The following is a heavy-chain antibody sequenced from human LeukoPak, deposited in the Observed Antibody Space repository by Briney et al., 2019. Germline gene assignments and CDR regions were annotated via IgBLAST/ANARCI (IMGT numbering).Heavy chain of an antibody. CDR1: GFTFSSFF. D-gene: IGHD3-10*01. Sequence: GGSLRLSCEASGFTFSSFFMNWVRQAPGKGLEWVAFIRYDGSNKYYADSVKGRFTISRDNSKNTLYLQMNSLRAEDTAVYYCANPTPRKRFGELVGYWGQGTLVTVSS. CDR2: IRYDGSNK. CDR3: ANPTPRKRFGELVGY. V-gene: IGHV3-30*02. J-gene: IGHJ4*02.